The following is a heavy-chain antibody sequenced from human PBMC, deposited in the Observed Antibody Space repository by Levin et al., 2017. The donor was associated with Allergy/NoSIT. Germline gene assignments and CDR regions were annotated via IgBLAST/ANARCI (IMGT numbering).Heavy chain of an antibody. V-gene: IGHV1-69*04. CDR1: GGTFSSYA. J-gene: IGHJ4*02. CDR3: ARVAESVAAAGTHFDY. D-gene: IGHD6-13*01. Sequence: GASVKVSCKASGGTFSSYAISWVRQAPGQGLEWMGRIIPILGIANYAQKFQGRVTITADKSTSTAYMELSSLRSEDTAVYYCARVAESVAAAGTHFDYWGQGTLVTVSS. CDR2: IIPILGIA.